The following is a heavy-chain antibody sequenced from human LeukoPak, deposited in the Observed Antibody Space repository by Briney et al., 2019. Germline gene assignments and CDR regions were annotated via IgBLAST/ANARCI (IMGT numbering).Heavy chain of an antibody. V-gene: IGHV3-7*01. CDR2: IKQDGSDK. J-gene: IGHJ3*02. D-gene: IGHD5-12*01. CDR3: AREKLATSAAFDI. CDR1: GFTFSSFW. Sequence: PGGSLRLSCAASGFTFSSFWMSWVRQAPGKGLEWVANIKQDGSDKYHVDSVKGRFTISRDNAKNSLYLQMNSLRAEDTAVYYCAREKLATSAAFDIWGQGTMVTVSS.